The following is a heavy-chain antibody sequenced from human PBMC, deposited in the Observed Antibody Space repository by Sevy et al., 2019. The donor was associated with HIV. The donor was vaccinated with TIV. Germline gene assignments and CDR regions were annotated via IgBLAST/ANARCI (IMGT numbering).Heavy chain of an antibody. Sequence: GGSLRLSCVASGFTFSGHYMEWVRQAPGKGLEWVGRTRNKADGYTTEYAASVKGRFTISRDDSKNYLYVQMNSLKTEDTAVYYCATHAGIAAAGRVFDYWGQGTLVTVSS. D-gene: IGHD6-13*01. V-gene: IGHV3-72*01. CDR3: ATHAGIAAAGRVFDY. CDR2: TRNKADGYTT. CDR1: GFTFSGHY. J-gene: IGHJ4*02.